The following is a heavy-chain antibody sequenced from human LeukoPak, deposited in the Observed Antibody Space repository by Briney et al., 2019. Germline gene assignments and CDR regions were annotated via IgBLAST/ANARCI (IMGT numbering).Heavy chain of an antibody. J-gene: IGHJ4*02. D-gene: IGHD6-19*01. Sequence: GASLQISCKGSGSSFTSYWNGWVRQLLGKGLEWMGIIYPGDSDTRYSPSFQGQVTISADKSISTAYLQWSSLKASDTAMYYCARPRGDSSGWYYYFDYWGQGTLVTVSS. CDR2: IYPGDSDT. V-gene: IGHV5-51*01. CDR1: GSSFTSYW. CDR3: ARPRGDSSGWYYYFDY.